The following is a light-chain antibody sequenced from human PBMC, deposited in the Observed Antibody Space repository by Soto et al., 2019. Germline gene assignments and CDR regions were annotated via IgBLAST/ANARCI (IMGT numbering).Light chain of an antibody. CDR1: TGPVTNGHY. V-gene: IGLV7-46*01. J-gene: IGLJ3*02. CDR3: LLSYSGARV. Sequence: QTVVTQEPSLTVSPGGTVTLTCGSSTGPVTNGHYPFWFQQRPGQAPTTLIYDTSNKRSWTPARFSGSLLGGKSALTLSGAQPEDEAEYYCLLSYSGARVFGGGTKLTVL. CDR2: DTS.